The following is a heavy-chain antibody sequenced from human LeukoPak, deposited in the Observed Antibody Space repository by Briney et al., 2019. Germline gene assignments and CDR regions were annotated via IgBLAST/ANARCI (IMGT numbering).Heavy chain of an antibody. J-gene: IGHJ4*02. CDR3: ARGSSSSEGNNWAPDY. V-gene: IGHV1-46*01. Sequence: ASVKVSCKASGYTFTNYYIHWVRQAPGQGLEWMGIINPSGGTTSYAQKFRGRVTMTRDTSTSTVYMELSSLRSEDTAVYYCARGSSSSEGNNWAPDYWGQGTLVTVSS. D-gene: IGHD6-6*01. CDR1: GYTFTNYY. CDR2: INPSGGTT.